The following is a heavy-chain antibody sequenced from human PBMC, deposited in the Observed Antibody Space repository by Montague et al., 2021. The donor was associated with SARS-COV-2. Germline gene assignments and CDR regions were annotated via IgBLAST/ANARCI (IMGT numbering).Heavy chain of an antibody. J-gene: IGHJ4*02. Sequence: PALVKPTQTLTLTCTFSGFSLNTSGVGVTWVRQPPGKALEWLAFIYWNDYKHYSPSVKSRITITKDTSKNQVVLIMTNKDPVDTGTYYCAHDDVGNRGFEFWGQGTLVTVSS. CDR2: IYWNDYK. D-gene: IGHD1-26*01. CDR3: AHDDVGNRGFEF. CDR1: GFSLNTSGVG. V-gene: IGHV2-5*01.